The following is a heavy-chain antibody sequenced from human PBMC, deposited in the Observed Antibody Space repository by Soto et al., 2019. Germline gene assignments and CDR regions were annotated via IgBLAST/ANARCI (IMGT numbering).Heavy chain of an antibody. CDR1: GGSISSGDYY. D-gene: IGHD6-6*01. J-gene: IGHJ5*02. CDR3: ARERPDGARLDP. CDR2: IYYSGST. Sequence: QVQLQESGPGLVKPSQTLSLTCTVSGGSISSGDYYWSWIRQPPGKGLEWIGYIYYSGSTYYNPSLKSRVTISVDTSKSQFSLTLSSVTAADTAVYYCARERPDGARLDPWGQGTLVTVSS. V-gene: IGHV4-30-4*01.